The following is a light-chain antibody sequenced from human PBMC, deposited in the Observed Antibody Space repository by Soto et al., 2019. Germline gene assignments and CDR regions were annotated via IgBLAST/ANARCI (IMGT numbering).Light chain of an antibody. CDR3: QQTFSLPRT. CDR2: ETS. J-gene: IGKJ1*01. V-gene: IGKV1-39*01. CDR1: QNVSSC. Sequence: DTQMTQSPSSLSASVGDRVTITCRASQNVSSCLNWYQQKPGEAPNLLIYETSTLQSGVPSRFSGDGYGTDFTLSISSLHPEDFATYYCQQTFSLPRTFGQGTKVDIK.